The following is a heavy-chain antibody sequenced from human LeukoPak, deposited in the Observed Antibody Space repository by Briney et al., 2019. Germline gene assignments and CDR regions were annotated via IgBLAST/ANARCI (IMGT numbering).Heavy chain of an antibody. Sequence: GGSLRLSCAASGFTFSNYWMHWVRQAPGKGLVWVSRINSDESTTNYADSVKGRFTISRDYAKNSLYLQMNSLRVEDTAVYYCAKVAKYYYGPETYYFFEQWGQGTPVTASS. D-gene: IGHD3-10*01. CDR2: INSDESTT. CDR1: GFTFSNYW. J-gene: IGHJ4*02. CDR3: AKVAKYYYGPETYYFFEQ. V-gene: IGHV3-74*01.